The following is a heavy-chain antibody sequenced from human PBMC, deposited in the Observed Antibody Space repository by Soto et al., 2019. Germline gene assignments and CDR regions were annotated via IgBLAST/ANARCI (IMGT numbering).Heavy chain of an antibody. CDR1: GYTLTELS. J-gene: IGHJ3*02. Sequence: GASVKVSCKVSGYTLTELSMHWVRQAPGKGLEWMGGFDPEDGETIYAQKFQGRVTMTEDTSTDTAYMELSSLRSEDTAVYYCATSSPKLFAFDIWGQGTMVTVAS. D-gene: IGHD3-10*01. CDR3: ATSSPKLFAFDI. CDR2: FDPEDGET. V-gene: IGHV1-24*01.